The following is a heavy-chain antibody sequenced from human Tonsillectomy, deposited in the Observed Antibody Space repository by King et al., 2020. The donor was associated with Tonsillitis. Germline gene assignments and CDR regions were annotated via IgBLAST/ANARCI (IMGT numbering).Heavy chain of an antibody. V-gene: IGHV3-30*05. CDR2: ISYDGSDK. D-gene: IGHD3-22*01. J-gene: IGHJ3*01. CDR3: ARDKSSYDSSGYYSD. Sequence: VQLVESGGGVVQPGRSLRLSCAASGFTFSSYGMHWVRQAPGKGLEWVAVISYDGSDKYYVDSVKGRFTIFRDNSKNTLYLQMNSLRAEDTAVYYCARDKSSYDSSGYYSDWGHGTMVTVLS. CDR1: GFTFSSYG.